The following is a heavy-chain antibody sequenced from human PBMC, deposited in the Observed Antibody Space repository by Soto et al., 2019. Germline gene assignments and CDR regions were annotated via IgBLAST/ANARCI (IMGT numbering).Heavy chain of an antibody. J-gene: IGHJ3*02. V-gene: IGHV3-53*01. Sequence: LRLSCAASGFTFSSYSMNWVRQAPGKGLEWVSALYDVDGTYYADSAKGRFTISRDNSNNIIYLQMNSLGPDDTAVYYCASWLEREHAYDIWGLGTMVTVSS. D-gene: IGHD1-1*01. CDR2: LYDVDGT. CDR1: GFTFSSYS. CDR3: ASWLEREHAYDI.